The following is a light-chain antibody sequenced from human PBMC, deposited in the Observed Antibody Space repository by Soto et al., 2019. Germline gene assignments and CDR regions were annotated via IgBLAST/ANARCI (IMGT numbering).Light chain of an antibody. Sequence: EIVLTQSPDTLSLSPGERATLSCRASQSVSSGYLAWYQQKPGQAPRLLIYGASTRATGIPDRFSGSGSETDFTLTISRLEPEDFAVYYCQQYGSSPRTFGGGTKVQI. CDR2: GAS. CDR3: QQYGSSPRT. V-gene: IGKV3-20*01. CDR1: QSVSSGY. J-gene: IGKJ4*01.